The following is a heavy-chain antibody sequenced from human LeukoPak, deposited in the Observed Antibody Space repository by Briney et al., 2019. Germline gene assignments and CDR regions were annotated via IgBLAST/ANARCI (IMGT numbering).Heavy chain of an antibody. Sequence: SETLSLTCTVSGGSISGHYWSWLRQSPGKGLEWIAYIYNSGSTNYNNYNPSLKSRVIMSMDTSKNQLSLIVSSVTAADTAVYYCARHITGRALGDFDYWGQGTLVTVSA. CDR3: ARHITGRALGDFDY. CDR2: IYNSGSTNYN. V-gene: IGHV4-59*08. CDR1: GGSISGHY. D-gene: IGHD2-8*02. J-gene: IGHJ4*02.